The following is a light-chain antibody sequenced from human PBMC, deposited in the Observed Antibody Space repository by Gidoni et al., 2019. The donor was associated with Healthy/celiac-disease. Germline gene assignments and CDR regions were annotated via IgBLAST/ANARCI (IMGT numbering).Light chain of an antibody. CDR1: HSVSSN. CDR3: QQYNNWPFT. Sequence: EIVMTQTPATLSVSPGERATLSCRASHSVSSNLAWYQQKPGQAPRLLIYGASTRATGIPARFSGSGSGTEFTLTISSLHSEDFAVYYCQQYNNWPFTFGPGTKVDIK. CDR2: GAS. V-gene: IGKV3-15*01. J-gene: IGKJ3*01.